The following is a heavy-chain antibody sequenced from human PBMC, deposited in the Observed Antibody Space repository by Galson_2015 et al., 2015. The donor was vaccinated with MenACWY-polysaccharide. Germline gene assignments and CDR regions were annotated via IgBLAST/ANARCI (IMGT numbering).Heavy chain of an antibody. D-gene: IGHD6-13*01. CDR2: IRNGEISK. CDR3: ARNPSRLDIAAASH. V-gene: IGHV3-30*02. Sequence: SLRLSCAASGFNFRGNGMHWVRQAPGRGLEWVALIRNGEISKHYIDAVKGRFTISRDNSKNTLYLQMNSLRPEDTAVYYCARNPSRLDIAAASHWGQGALVTVSS. J-gene: IGHJ4*02. CDR1: GFNFRGNG.